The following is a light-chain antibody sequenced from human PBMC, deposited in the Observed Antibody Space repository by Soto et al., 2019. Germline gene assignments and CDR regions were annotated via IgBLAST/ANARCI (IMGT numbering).Light chain of an antibody. J-gene: IGKJ1*01. V-gene: IGKV1-5*03. Sequence: DIQMTQSPSTLSASVGDRVIITCRASQSISSWLAWYQQKPGKAPNLLIYKASTLKSGVPSRFSGSGSGTEFTLTISSLQPDDFATYYCQQYDNDSWTFGQGTTLEIK. CDR2: KAS. CDR1: QSISSW. CDR3: QQYDNDSWT.